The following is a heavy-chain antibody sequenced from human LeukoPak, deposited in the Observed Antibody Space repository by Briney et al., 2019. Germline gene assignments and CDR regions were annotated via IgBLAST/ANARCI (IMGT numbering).Heavy chain of an antibody. CDR1: GFSLSTRGVA. D-gene: IGHD4-17*01. V-gene: IGHV2-5*01. CDR3: ARRRSPSNGDWFDP. Sequence: SGPTLVNPTQTLTLTCTFSGFSLSTRGVAVGWFRQPPGGALEWLTLIYWNDGKYYSPSLKSRLTIAKDTSKNQVVLTMTNMDPVDTATFYCARRRSPSNGDWFDPWGQGTLVTVSS. J-gene: IGHJ5*02. CDR2: IYWNDGK.